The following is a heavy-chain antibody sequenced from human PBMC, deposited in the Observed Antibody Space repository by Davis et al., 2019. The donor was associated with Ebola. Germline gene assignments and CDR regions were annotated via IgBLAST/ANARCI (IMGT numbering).Heavy chain of an antibody. V-gene: IGHV1-46*01. CDR1: GYTFTDYH. Sequence: ASVKVSCKASGYTFTDYHMHWVRQAPGQGLEWMGIINPDDSSASYSQKFQGRLTMTRDTSTSTAYMEMSSLRSDDTAVYYCGRDAWYPVRGTADYLDYWGQGTPITVSS. CDR2: INPDDSSA. D-gene: IGHD3-10*01. J-gene: IGHJ4*02. CDR3: GRDAWYPVRGTADYLDY.